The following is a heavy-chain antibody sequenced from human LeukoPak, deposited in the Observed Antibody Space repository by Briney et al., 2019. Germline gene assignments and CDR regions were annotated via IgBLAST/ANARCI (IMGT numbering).Heavy chain of an antibody. V-gene: IGHV3-7*01. D-gene: IGHD3-22*01. CDR1: GFTFSNYW. J-gene: IGHJ3*02. CDR3: ARDGYYYDSSGYYNWDAFDI. Sequence: GGSLRLSCAASGFTFSNYWMSWVRQAPGKGLEWAANIKEDGSEKYYVDSVKGRFTISRDNAKNSLYLQMNSLRAEDTAVYYCARDGYYYDSSGYYNWDAFDIWGQGTMVTVSS. CDR2: IKEDGSEK.